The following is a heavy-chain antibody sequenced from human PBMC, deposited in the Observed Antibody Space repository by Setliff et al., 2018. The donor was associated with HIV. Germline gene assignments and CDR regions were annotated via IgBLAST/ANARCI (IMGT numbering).Heavy chain of an antibody. J-gene: IGHJ6*02. V-gene: IGHV1-46*01. CDR3: ARDCGGDYSCSYYYGMDV. D-gene: IGHD2-21*02. CDR2: ITPRTGST. Sequence: ASVKVSCKASGYTFTSYYIHWVRQAPGQGLEWMGVITPRTGSTTYAQKFQGGVTMTRDTSTSTVYMQLSSLRSEDTAVYYCARDCGGDYSCSYYYGMDVWGHGTTVTSP. CDR1: GYTFTSYY.